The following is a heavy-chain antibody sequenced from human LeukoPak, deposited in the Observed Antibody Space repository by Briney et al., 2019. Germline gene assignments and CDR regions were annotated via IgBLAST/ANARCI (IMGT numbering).Heavy chain of an antibody. D-gene: IGHD6-19*01. CDR2: IYYSGST. CDR1: GDSISSGDYY. CDR3: ARVVGVAGHNWFDP. V-gene: IGHV4-61*08. J-gene: IGHJ5*02. Sequence: PSETLSLTCTVSGDSISSGDYYWGWIRQPPGKGLEWIGYIYYSGSTNYNPSLKSRVTISVDTSKNQFSLKLSSVTAADTAVYYCARVVGVAGHNWFDPWGQGTLVTVSS.